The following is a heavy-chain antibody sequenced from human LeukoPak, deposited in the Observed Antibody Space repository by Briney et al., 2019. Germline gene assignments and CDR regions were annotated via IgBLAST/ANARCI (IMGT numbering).Heavy chain of an antibody. D-gene: IGHD3-16*01. CDR2: INPNSGGT. CDR1: GYTFTNYG. CDR3: ARVIESGGAGD. Sequence: AASVKVSCKASGYTFTNYGISWVRQAPGQGLEWMGWINPNSGGTNYAQKFQGRVTMTRDTSISTAYMELSRLRSDDTAVYYCARVIESGGAGDWGQGTLVTVSS. V-gene: IGHV1-2*02. J-gene: IGHJ4*02.